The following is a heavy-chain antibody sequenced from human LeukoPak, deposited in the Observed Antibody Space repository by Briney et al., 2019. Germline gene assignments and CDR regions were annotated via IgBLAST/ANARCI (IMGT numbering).Heavy chain of an antibody. V-gene: IGHV3-30*02. CDR1: GFPFSSYG. CDR2: LRKDATYS. J-gene: IGHJ4*02. D-gene: IGHD1-26*01. Sequence: AGGSLRLSCAASGFPFSSYGMYWVRQTPDKGLQWVAYLRKDATYSNYADSVRGRFTISRDNSKNTLDLQMSSLRVEDTAVYYCASEGPTRGTLDYWGQGTLVTVSS. CDR3: ASEGPTRGTLDY.